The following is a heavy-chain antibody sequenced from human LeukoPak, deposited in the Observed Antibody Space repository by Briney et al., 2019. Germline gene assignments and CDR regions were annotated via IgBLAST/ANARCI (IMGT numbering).Heavy chain of an antibody. CDR1: GYTFTSYA. V-gene: IGHV7-4-1*02. CDR2: INTNTGNP. Sequence: GASVKVSCKASGYTFTSYAMNWVRQAPGQGLEWMGWINTNTGNPTYAQGFTGRFVFSLDTSVSTAYLQISSLKAEDTAVYYCARGMRLCYGSGSYCPNYYYYYMDVWGKGTTVTVSS. CDR3: ARGMRLCYGSGSYCPNYYYYYMDV. D-gene: IGHD3-10*01. J-gene: IGHJ6*03.